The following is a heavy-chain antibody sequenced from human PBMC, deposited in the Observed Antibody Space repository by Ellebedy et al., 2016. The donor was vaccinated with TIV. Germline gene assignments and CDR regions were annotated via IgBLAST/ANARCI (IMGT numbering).Heavy chain of an antibody. CDR2: IYQDGGVQ. D-gene: IGHD6-19*01. CDR1: GFSFRSYW. Sequence: GESLKISCAASGFSFRSYWMSWVRQAPGKGLEWVANIYQDGGVQYYVDSVKGRFTISRDNADNSLFLQMNSLRAADTAVYYCARETNSPPGAVAGTGFDCWGQGTLVIVSS. V-gene: IGHV3-7*01. J-gene: IGHJ4*02. CDR3: ARETNSPPGAVAGTGFDC.